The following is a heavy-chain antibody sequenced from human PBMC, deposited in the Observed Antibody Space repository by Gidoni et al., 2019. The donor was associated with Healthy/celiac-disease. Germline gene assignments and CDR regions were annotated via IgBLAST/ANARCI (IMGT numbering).Heavy chain of an antibody. V-gene: IGHV4-59*01. CDR2: IYYSGST. Sequence: QVQLQESGPGLVKPSETLSLTCTVSGGSISSYYWSWIRQPLGKGLEWIGYIYYSGSTNYNPSLKSRVTISVDTSKNQFSLKLSSVTAADTAVYYCAREIQGPVVDSNWFDPWGQGTLVTVSS. J-gene: IGHJ5*02. CDR3: AREIQGPVVDSNWFDP. CDR1: GGSISSYY. D-gene: IGHD2-15*01.